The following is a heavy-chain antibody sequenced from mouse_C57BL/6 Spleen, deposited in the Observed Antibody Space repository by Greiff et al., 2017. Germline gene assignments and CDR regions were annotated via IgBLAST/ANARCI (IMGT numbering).Heavy chain of an antibody. CDR2: IYPGSGST. CDR1: GYTFTSYW. CDR3: ARGGGLRRAFDY. V-gene: IGHV1-55*01. J-gene: IGHJ2*01. D-gene: IGHD2-4*01. Sequence: VQLQQSGAELVKPGASVKMSCKASGYTFTSYWITWVKQRPGQGLEWIGDIYPGSGSTNYNEKFKSKATLTVDTSSSTAYMQLSSLTSEDSAVYYCARGGGLRRAFDYWGQGTTLTVSS.